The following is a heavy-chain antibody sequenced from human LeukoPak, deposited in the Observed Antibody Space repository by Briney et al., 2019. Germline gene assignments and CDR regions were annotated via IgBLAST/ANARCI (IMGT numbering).Heavy chain of an antibody. Sequence: GGSLRLSCAASGFTFSSYWMHWVRQAPGKGLVWVSRINSDGSSTSYADSVKGRFTISRDNAKNTLYLQMNSLRAEDMAVYYCATLKWGSESFDYWGQGTLVTVSS. J-gene: IGHJ4*02. CDR3: ATLKWGSESFDY. CDR1: GFTFSSYW. CDR2: INSDGSST. V-gene: IGHV3-74*01. D-gene: IGHD3-10*01.